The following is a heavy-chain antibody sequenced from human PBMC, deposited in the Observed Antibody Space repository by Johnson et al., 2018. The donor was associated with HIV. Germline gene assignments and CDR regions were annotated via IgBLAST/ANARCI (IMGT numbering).Heavy chain of an antibody. CDR2: ISGSGFDT. CDR3: AKKGRAAAEGVVGAFDI. CDR1: GFTFSDYY. V-gene: IGHV3-11*06. J-gene: IGHJ3*02. Sequence: QVQLVESGGGLVKPGGSLRLSCAASGFTFSDYYMSWIRQAPGKGLEWVSYISGSGFDTFYADSVKGRFTISRDNFKNTVYLQMNSLRTVDTAGYYCAKKGRAAAEGVVGAFDIWGQGTMVTVSA. D-gene: IGHD6-13*01.